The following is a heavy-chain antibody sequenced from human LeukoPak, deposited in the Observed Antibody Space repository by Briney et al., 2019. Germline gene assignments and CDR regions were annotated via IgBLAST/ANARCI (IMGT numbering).Heavy chain of an antibody. V-gene: IGHV1-18*01. D-gene: IGHD2-2*01. CDR1: GYTFTSYG. J-gene: IGHJ4*02. CDR3: ARELTDTSWVGAFDY. CDR2: ISAYNGNT. Sequence: GASVKVSCKASGYTFTSYGISWVRQAPGQGLEWMGWISAYNGNTIYAQKLQGRVTMTTDTSTSTAYMELSSLRSEDTAVYYCARELTDTSWVGAFDYWGQGTLVTVSS.